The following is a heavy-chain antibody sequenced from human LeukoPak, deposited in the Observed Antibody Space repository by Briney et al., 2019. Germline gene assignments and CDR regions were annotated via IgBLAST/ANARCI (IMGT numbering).Heavy chain of an antibody. CDR1: GGSISSYY. CDR2: INHSGST. CDR3: ARGLRYSYGYYYFDY. Sequence: KPSETLSLTCTVSGGSISSYYWSWIRQPPGKGLEWIGEINHSGSTNYNPSLKSRVTISVDTSKNQFSLKLSSVTAADTAVYYCARGLRYSYGYYYFDYWGQGTLVTVSS. D-gene: IGHD5-18*01. J-gene: IGHJ4*02. V-gene: IGHV4-34*01.